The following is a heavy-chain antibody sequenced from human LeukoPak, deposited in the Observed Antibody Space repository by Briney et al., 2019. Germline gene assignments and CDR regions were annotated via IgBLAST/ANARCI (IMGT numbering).Heavy chain of an antibody. CDR1: GFTFSSSG. CDR3: SKEGVRGCHDDS. CDR2: IHYDGSIK. Sequence: GGSLRLSCVASGFTFSSSGLHWVRQAPDKGLEWVAYIHYDGSIKFYADSVNGRFIISRDNSRNTLYLQMDSLRGEDTAIYYCSKEGVRGCHDDSWGRGTQVTVSS. D-gene: IGHD2-8*01. V-gene: IGHV3-30*02. J-gene: IGHJ5*01.